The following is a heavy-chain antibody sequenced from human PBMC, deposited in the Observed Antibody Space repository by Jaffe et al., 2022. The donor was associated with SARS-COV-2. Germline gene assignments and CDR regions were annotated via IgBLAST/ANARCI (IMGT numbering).Heavy chain of an antibody. CDR2: ITSSRTTI. CDR3: ARGYYDNKDYQNFDC. D-gene: IGHD3-22*01. Sequence: EVQLVESGGGLVQPGGSLRLSCVASGFIFSGHSMNWVRQAPGKGPEWVAHITSSRTTIKYADSVKGRFTISRDNAKNSLYLQMNSLRAEDTAVYYCARGYYDNKDYQNFDCWGQGTLVTVSS. V-gene: IGHV3-48*01. CDR1: GFIFSGHS. J-gene: IGHJ4*02.